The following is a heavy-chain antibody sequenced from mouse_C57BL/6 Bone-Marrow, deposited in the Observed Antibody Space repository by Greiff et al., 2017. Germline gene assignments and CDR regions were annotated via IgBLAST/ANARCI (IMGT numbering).Heavy chain of an antibody. Sequence: QVQLQQPGAELVKPGASVKLSCKASGYTFTSYWMQWVKQRPGQGLEWIGEIDPADSYTNYNQKFKGKATFTVDTSSSTAYMQLSSLTSEDTAVCYCVTGPSFAYWGQGTLVTVSA. V-gene: IGHV1-50*01. CDR3: VTGPSFAY. CDR1: GYTFTSYW. CDR2: IDPADSYT. J-gene: IGHJ3*01. D-gene: IGHD4-1*01.